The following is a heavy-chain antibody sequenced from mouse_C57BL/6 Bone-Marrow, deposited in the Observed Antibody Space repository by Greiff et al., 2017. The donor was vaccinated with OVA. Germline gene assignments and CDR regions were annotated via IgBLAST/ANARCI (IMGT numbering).Heavy chain of an antibody. CDR2: ISYDGSN. V-gene: IGHV3-6*01. Sequence: DVKLQESGPGLVKPSQSLSLTCSVTGYSITSGYYWNWIRQFPGNKLEWMGYISYDGSNNYNPSLKNRISITRDTSKNQFFLKLNSVTTEDTATYYCAIDSSGYVFAYWGQGTLVTVSA. D-gene: IGHD3-2*02. CDR3: AIDSSGYVFAY. CDR1: GYSITSGYY. J-gene: IGHJ3*01.